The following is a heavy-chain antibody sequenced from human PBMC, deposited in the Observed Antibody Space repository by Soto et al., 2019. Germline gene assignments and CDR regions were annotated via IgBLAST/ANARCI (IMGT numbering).Heavy chain of an antibody. V-gene: IGHV3-74*01. CDR3: ARGPRVSSTGTGAH. CDR1: GFTFSAYW. CDR2: ISDDGSTA. Sequence: GGSLRLSCSVSGFTFSAYWMHWVRQVPGTGLTWVSLISDDGSTATYADSVKGRFVISRDNAKNSLYLEMNTLRADDSGLYYCARGPRVSSTGTGAHWGRGTLVTVSS. D-gene: IGHD1-1*01. J-gene: IGHJ4*02.